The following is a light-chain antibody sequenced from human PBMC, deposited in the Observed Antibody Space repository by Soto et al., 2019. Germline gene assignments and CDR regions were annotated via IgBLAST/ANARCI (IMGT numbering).Light chain of an antibody. CDR1: QDISNY. J-gene: IGKJ4*01. Sequence: DIQMTQSPSSLSASVGDRVTITCQASQDISNYLKWYQQKPGKAPKLLIYDASKLEAGVPSRFSGSGSGTDFTFTISSLQPEDIATYYCQQYDNLLTFGGGTKVEIK. V-gene: IGKV1-33*01. CDR2: DAS. CDR3: QQYDNLLT.